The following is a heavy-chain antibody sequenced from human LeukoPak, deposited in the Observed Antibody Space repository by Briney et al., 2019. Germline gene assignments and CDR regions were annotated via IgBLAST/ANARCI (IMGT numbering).Heavy chain of an antibody. J-gene: IGHJ4*02. Sequence: PSETLSLTCTVSGGSISSYYWSWLRQPPGKGLEWLGYIYYSGSTNYNPSLKSRVTISVDTSKNQFSLKLSSVTASDTAVYYCARVAVAGEYYFDYWGQGTLVTVSS. CDR1: GGSISSYY. D-gene: IGHD6-19*01. CDR2: IYYSGST. CDR3: ARVAVAGEYYFDY. V-gene: IGHV4-59*01.